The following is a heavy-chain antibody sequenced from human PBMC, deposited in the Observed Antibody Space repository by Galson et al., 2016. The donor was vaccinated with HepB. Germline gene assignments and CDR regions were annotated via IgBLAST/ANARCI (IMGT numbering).Heavy chain of an antibody. CDR2: ISYDGTNK. J-gene: IGHJ4*02. CDR1: EFSFRNYG. CDR3: AKTHLPSTIAVDGHFDY. Sequence: SLRLSCAVSEFSFRNYGVHWVRQAPGKGLEWVAVISYDGTNKYYGDSVKGRFTIFRDNSKNTLYLQMNSLRAEDTAVYYCAKTHLPSTIAVDGHFDYWGQGTLVTVSS. V-gene: IGHV3-30*18. D-gene: IGHD6-19*01.